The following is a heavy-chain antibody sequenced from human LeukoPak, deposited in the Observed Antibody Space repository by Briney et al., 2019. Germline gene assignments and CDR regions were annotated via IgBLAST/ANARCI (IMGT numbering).Heavy chain of an antibody. V-gene: IGHV2-5*02. CDR1: GFSLSTSGVG. Sequence: SGPTLVKPTQTLTLTCTFSGFSLSTSGVGVGWIRQPPGKALEWLALIYWDDDNRYSPSLKSRLTITKDTSKNQVVLTMTNMDPVDTATYYCAHRRTVRYYYSWGDFDYWGQGTLVTVSS. CDR3: AHRRTVRYYYSWGDFDY. J-gene: IGHJ4*02. D-gene: IGHD3-10*01. CDR2: IYWDDDN.